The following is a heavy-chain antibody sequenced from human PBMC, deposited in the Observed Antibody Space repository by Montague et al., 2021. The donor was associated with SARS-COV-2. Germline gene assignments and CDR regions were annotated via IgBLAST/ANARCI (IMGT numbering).Heavy chain of an antibody. J-gene: IGHJ5*02. V-gene: IGHV4-34*01. CDR2: INQSGSA. D-gene: IGHD2-21*01. CDR3: ARGLMSIYRVVVIMPGASTWLAS. Sequence: SETLSLTCAVYGGSFSGYDWTWLRQSPGKGLEWIGEINQSGSATCKPSLKSRVTISVDTSKNQFSLKLSSVTAADTAVYYCARGLMSIYRVVVIMPGASTWLASWGQGTLVTVSP. CDR1: GGSFSGYD.